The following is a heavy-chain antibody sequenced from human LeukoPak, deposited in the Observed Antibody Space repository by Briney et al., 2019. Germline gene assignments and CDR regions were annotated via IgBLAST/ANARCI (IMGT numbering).Heavy chain of an antibody. J-gene: IGHJ4*02. CDR2: ISGNSGNT. CDR1: GFTFSSYA. CDR3: AKPARVGAVDY. V-gene: IGHV3-23*01. D-gene: IGHD6-13*01. Sequence: GGSLRLSCTASGFTFSSYAMSWVRQAPGMGLEWVSAISGNSGNTHYADSVKGRFTISRDNSKNTLYLQMNSLRAEDTAIYYCAKPARVGAVDYWGQGTLVTVSS.